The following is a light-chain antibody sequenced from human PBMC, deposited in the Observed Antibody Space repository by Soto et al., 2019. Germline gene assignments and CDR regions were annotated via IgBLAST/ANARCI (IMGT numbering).Light chain of an antibody. Sequence: DIQMTQSPSTLSASVGDRVTITCRASQSMNDWLAWYQQKPGKAPKVLLYDPSSLQSGVPSRFSGSGSGTEFTLTIDSLQPDDVATYYCLRYNAFSQTFGQGTKVEI. CDR1: QSMNDW. CDR2: DPS. J-gene: IGKJ1*01. CDR3: LRYNAFSQT. V-gene: IGKV1-5*01.